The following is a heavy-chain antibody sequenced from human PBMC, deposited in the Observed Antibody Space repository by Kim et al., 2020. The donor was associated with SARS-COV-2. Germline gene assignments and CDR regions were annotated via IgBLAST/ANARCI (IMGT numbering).Heavy chain of an antibody. D-gene: IGHD6-13*01. CDR2: GSRGSP. J-gene: IGHJ4*02. V-gene: IGHV3-23*01. CDR3: GAAADY. Sequence: GSRGSPYHADSVKRRFPISRDNAKNTLYLKMHSLRAEVTAVYYCGAAADYWGQGTLVTVSS.